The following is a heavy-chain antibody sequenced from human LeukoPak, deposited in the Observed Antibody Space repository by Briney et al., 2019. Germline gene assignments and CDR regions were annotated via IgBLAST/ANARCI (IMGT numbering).Heavy chain of an antibody. V-gene: IGHV4-59*12. D-gene: IGHD5-18*01. CDR2: IYYSGST. CDR3: ARDSASAMVPYYFDY. CDR1: GGSISSYY. J-gene: IGHJ4*02. Sequence: SETLSLTCTVSGGSISSYYWSWIRQPPGKGLEWIGYIYYSGSTNYNPSLKSRVTISVDTSKNQFSLKLSSVTAADTAVYYCARDSASAMVPYYFDYWGQGTLVTVSS.